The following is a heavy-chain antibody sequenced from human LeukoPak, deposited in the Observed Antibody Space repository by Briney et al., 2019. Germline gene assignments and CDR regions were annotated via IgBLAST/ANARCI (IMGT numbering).Heavy chain of an antibody. D-gene: IGHD3-10*01. J-gene: IGHJ4*02. CDR1: GGSISSYY. CDR2: IYYSGNT. Sequence: SETLSLTCTVSGGSISSYYWNWIRQTPGKGLEWIGYIYYSGNTNYNPSLKSRVSISVDTSKNQFSLKLSSVTAADTAVYYCARPRYGSGIYTYWGQGTLVTVSS. V-gene: IGHV4-59*12. CDR3: ARPRYGSGIYTY.